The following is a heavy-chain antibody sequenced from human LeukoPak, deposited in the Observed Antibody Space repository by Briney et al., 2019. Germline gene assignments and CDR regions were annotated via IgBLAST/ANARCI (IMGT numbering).Heavy chain of an antibody. Sequence: GGSLRLSCAASEFTFSTYNMHWVRQAPGKGLEWVSTISSNSDSYTYYADSVKGRFTISRDNAKNSLYLQMNSLRAEDTAIYYCTRVGYIDEGIDYWGQGTLVTVSS. D-gene: IGHD5-24*01. J-gene: IGHJ4*02. CDR1: EFTFSTYN. V-gene: IGHV3-21*01. CDR3: TRVGYIDEGIDY. CDR2: ISSNSDSYT.